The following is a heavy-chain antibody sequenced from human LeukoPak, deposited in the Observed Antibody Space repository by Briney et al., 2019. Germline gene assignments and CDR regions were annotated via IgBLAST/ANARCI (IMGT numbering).Heavy chain of an antibody. V-gene: IGHV1-2*06. CDR2: INPNSGGT. Sequence: ASVKVSCKASGYTFTGYYMHWVRQAPGQGLEWMGRINPNSGGTNYAQKFQGRVTMTRDTSISTAYMELSRLRADDTAVYYCARARDGSNLIAFDIWGQGTMVTVSS. CDR3: ARARDGSNLIAFDI. D-gene: IGHD5-24*01. J-gene: IGHJ3*02. CDR1: GYTFTGYY.